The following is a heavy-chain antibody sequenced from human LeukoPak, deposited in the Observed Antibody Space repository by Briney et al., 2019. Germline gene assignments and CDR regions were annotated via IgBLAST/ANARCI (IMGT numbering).Heavy chain of an antibody. D-gene: IGHD3-10*01. CDR2: INHSGST. Sequence: SETLSLTCAAYGGSFSGYYWSWIRQPPGKGLEWIGEINHSGSTNYNPSLKSRVTISVDTSKNQFSLKLSSVTAADTAVYYCARATSWGSGRPLVRGYYFDYWGQGTLVTVSS. CDR3: ARATSWGSGRPLVRGYYFDY. J-gene: IGHJ4*02. CDR1: GGSFSGYY. V-gene: IGHV4-34*01.